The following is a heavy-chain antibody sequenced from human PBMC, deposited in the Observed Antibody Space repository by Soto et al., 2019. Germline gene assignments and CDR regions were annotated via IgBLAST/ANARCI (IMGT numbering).Heavy chain of an antibody. V-gene: IGHV4-4*02. Sequence: SETLSLTCAVSGGSISSSNWWSWVRQPPGRGLEWIGEIYHSGSTNYNPSLKSRVTISVDKSKNQFSLKLSSVTAADTAVYYCERDRNTVTTDRWLDRWGQGSLVTVSS. CDR2: IYHSGST. CDR3: ERDRNTVTTDRWLDR. CDR1: GGSISSSNW. J-gene: IGHJ5*02. D-gene: IGHD4-17*01.